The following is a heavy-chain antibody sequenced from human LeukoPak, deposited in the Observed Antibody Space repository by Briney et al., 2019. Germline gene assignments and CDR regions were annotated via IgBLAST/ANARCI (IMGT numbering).Heavy chain of an antibody. CDR1: GVSINNSRYY. D-gene: IGHD3-3*01. Sequence: SETLSLTCTVSGVSINNSRYYWGWIRQPPGKGLEWIGTIYYSGSSFYNPSLRSRVTISVDTSKNQFSLKLSSVTAADTAVYFCARDVGIFSEGWGQGTLVTVSS. CDR2: IYYSGSS. CDR3: ARDVGIFSEG. V-gene: IGHV4-39*07. J-gene: IGHJ4*02.